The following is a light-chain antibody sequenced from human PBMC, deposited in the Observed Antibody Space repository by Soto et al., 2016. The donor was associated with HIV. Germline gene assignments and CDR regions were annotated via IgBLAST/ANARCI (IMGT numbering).Light chain of an antibody. CDR3: QVWDSSSDHVV. CDR1: NIGSKS. J-gene: IGLJ7*01. Sequence: SYVLPQPPSVSVAPGKTARITCGGNNIGSKSVHWYQQKPGQAPVLVVYDDSDRPSRIPERFSGSNTGNTATLTISRVEVGDEADYYCQVWDSSSDHVVFVGGTQLTVL. V-gene: IGLV3-21*03. CDR2: DDS.